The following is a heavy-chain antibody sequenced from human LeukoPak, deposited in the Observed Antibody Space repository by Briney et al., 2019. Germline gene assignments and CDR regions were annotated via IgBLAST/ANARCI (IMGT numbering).Heavy chain of an antibody. CDR1: GFSLSSNA. CDR2: ISYDGSNK. V-gene: IGHV3-30*04. J-gene: IGHJ4*02. Sequence: GGSLRLSCVASGFSLSSNAMHWLRQAPGKGLEGVAIISYDGSNKYYADSVKGRFTISRDNSKNTLYLQMNSLRAEDTAVYYCARDPSRLVTTILDYWGQGTLVTASS. D-gene: IGHD5-12*01. CDR3: ARDPSRLVTTILDY.